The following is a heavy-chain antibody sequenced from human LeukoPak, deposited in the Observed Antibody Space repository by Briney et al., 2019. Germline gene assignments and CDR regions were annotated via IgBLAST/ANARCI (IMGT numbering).Heavy chain of an antibody. J-gene: IGHJ4*02. CDR3: GKGSLAVAATPLDF. CDR2: ISSRSTTI. V-gene: IGHV3-11*01. CDR1: GFDFSNSF. Sequence: GGSLRLSCTASGFDFSNSFMSWVRQAPGKGLEWVSYISSRSTTIYYADSVKGRFTISRDNGKNTVYLQMNNLRVDDTAVFYCGKGSLAVAATPLDFWGQGTLVTVSS. D-gene: IGHD6-19*01.